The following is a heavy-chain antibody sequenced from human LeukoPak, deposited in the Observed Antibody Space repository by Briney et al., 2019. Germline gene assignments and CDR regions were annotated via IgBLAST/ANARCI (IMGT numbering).Heavy chain of an antibody. CDR3: ARDLGSGYSYGYRAFDI. CDR1: GGSISSGSYY. V-gene: IGHV4-61*02. CDR2: IYTSGST. D-gene: IGHD5-18*01. Sequence: PSQTLSLTCTVSGGSISSGSYYWSWIRQPAGKGLEWIGRIYTSGSTNYNPSLMSRVTISVDTSKKQFSLKLSSVTAADTAVYYCARDLGSGYSYGYRAFDIWGQGTMVTVSS. J-gene: IGHJ3*02.